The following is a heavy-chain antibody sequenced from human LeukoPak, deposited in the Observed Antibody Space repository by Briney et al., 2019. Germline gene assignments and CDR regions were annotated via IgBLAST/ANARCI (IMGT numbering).Heavy chain of an antibody. D-gene: IGHD3-22*01. J-gene: IGHJ4*02. Sequence: GGSLRLSCAASGFTFSSYAMSWVRQAPGKGLAWVSSFSGSGGSTYYADSVKGRFTVSRDNAKNSLYLQMNSLRAEDTALYYCARGLSYYDSSGYGRDYWGQGTLVTVSS. V-gene: IGHV3-23*01. CDR3: ARGLSYYDSSGYGRDY. CDR1: GFTFSSYA. CDR2: FSGSGGST.